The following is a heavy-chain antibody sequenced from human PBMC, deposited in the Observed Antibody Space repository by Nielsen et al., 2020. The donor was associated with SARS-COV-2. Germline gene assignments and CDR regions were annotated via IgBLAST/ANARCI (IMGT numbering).Heavy chain of an antibody. CDR2: ISYEGSKQ. D-gene: IGHD6-6*01. CDR3: ARDSSSYLDY. V-gene: IGHV3-30*03. Sequence: GGSLRLSCAASGLSFNNFGMHWVRQAPGKELEWVAYISYEGSKQYYADSVKGRFTISRDNSKNTLYLQMNSLRAEDTAVYYCARDSSSYLDYWGQGTLVTVSS. J-gene: IGHJ4*02. CDR1: GLSFNNFG.